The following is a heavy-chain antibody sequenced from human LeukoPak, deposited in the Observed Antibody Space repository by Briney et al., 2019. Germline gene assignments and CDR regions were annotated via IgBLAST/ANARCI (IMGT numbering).Heavy chain of an antibody. Sequence: PSETLSLTCTVSGDSIGNSDYYWGWIRQPPGKGLEWIGSVYYSGTIYYNPSLKSRVAISIDTSKHQFSLKLNSVTAADTAVYYCARDFHTYGYNWFDPWGQGTLVSVSS. CDR1: GDSIGNSDYY. CDR2: VYYSGTI. D-gene: IGHD5-18*01. CDR3: ARDFHTYGYNWFDP. J-gene: IGHJ5*02. V-gene: IGHV4-39*07.